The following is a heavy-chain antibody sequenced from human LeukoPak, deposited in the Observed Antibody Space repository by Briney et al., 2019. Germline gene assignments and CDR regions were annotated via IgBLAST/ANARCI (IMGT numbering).Heavy chain of an antibody. CDR2: LYYSGST. D-gene: IGHD2-2*02. J-gene: IGHJ6*03. V-gene: IGHV4-39*07. CDR3: ARGGYKYYYYYYMDV. CDR1: GGSISSRPCH. Sequence: SETLSLTCTVSGGSISSRPCHWGWIRQSPGKGLECIGSLYYSGSTYYNPSLKSRVTISVDTSKKQLSLKLSSVTAADTAVYYCARGGYKYYYYYYMDVWGKGTTVTISS.